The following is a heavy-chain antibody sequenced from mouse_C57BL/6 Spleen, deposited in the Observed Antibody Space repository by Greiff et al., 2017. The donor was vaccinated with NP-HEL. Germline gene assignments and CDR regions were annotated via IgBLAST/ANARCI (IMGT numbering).Heavy chain of an antibody. Sequence: QVQLQQPGAELVMPGASVKLSCKASGYTFTSYWMHWVKQRPGQGLEWIGEIDPSDSYTNYNQKFKGKSTLTVDKSSSTAYMQLSSLTSEDSAVYDCAREKVYGNYPAWFAYWGQGTLVAVSA. V-gene: IGHV1-69*01. CDR3: AREKVYGNYPAWFAY. CDR2: IDPSDSYT. CDR1: GYTFTSYW. J-gene: IGHJ3*01. D-gene: IGHD2-1*01.